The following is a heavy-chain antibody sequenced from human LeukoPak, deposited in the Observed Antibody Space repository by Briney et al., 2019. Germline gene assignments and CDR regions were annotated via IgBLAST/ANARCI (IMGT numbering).Heavy chain of an antibody. CDR2: ITTSGGST. J-gene: IGHJ1*01. D-gene: IGHD3-22*01. CDR3: VCYDNAAEYFHY. Sequence: GGSLRLSCAASGFTFSSYAMSWVRQAPGKGLEWVSSITTSGGSTSYADSGRGRFTISRDNSKNTLYLQMNSLRAEDTALYYCVCYDNAAEYFHYWGQGTLVTVSS. V-gene: IGHV3-23*01. CDR1: GFTFSSYA.